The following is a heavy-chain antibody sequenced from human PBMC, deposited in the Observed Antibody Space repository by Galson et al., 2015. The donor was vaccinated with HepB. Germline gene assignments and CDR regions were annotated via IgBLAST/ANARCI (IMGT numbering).Heavy chain of an antibody. J-gene: IGHJ4*02. CDR2: ISANSGNT. CDR3: ARETPDTYYFDY. V-gene: IGHV1-18*04. D-gene: IGHD2-15*01. CDR1: GYTFTTNG. Sequence: SVKVSCKASGYTFTTNGISWVRQAPGQGLEWMGWISANSGNTKYAQNFQERVTLTRDTSTSTVYMEVSSLRSDDTAVYYCARETPDTYYFDYWGQGTLVTVSS.